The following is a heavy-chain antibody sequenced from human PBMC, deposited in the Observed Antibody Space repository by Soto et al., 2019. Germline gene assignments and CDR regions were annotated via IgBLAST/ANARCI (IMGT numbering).Heavy chain of an antibody. Sequence: QVQLQESGPGLVKPSQNLSLTCTVSGGSISSGGYYWSWIRQHPGQGLEWIGYIFYTGSTYYDPSLKSRVAMSLDMSKNQFSLKLNSVTAADTAVYFCARASFDWLFDYWGQGTLVTVSS. J-gene: IGHJ4*02. CDR3: ARASFDWLFDY. D-gene: IGHD3-9*01. CDR1: GGSISSGGYY. CDR2: IFYTGST. V-gene: IGHV4-31*03.